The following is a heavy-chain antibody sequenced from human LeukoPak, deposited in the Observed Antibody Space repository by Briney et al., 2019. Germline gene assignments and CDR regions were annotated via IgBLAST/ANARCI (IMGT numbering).Heavy chain of an antibody. CDR2: VYRSGST. J-gene: IGHJ6*02. D-gene: IGHD4/OR15-4a*01. CDR3: ARIDYRDYSGMDV. Sequence: KSSETLSLTCTVSGGSISNYYWNWIRQPPGKRLEWIGYVYRSGSTNYNPSLKSRVTISVDTSKNQFSLKLKSVTAADAAVYFCARIDYRDYSGMDVWDQGTTVTVSS. V-gene: IGHV4-59*01. CDR1: GGSISNYY.